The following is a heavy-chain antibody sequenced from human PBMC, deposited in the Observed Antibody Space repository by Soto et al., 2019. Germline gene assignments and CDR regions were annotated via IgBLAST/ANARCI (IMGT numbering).Heavy chain of an antibody. J-gene: IGHJ5*02. D-gene: IGHD6-13*01. CDR1: GFTFRSFT. Sequence: TGGSLRLYCAASGFTFRSFTMNWVRQAPGKGLEWVSTISSNSAYIYYTDALRGRFTISRDNAKNSLHLQMNSLRAEDTAVYYCTRDASRDSSARGWFEPWGPGTPVTVS. V-gene: IGHV3-21*01. CDR3: TRDASRDSSARGWFEP. CDR2: ISSNSAYI.